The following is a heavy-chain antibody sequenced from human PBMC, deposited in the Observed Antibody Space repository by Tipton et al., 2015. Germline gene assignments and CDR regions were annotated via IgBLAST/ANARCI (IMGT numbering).Heavy chain of an antibody. CDR3: ADSADPYFSS. CDR1: GVSIRASLHY. V-gene: IGHV4-31*11. Sequence: TLSLTCAVSGVSIRASLHYWAWIRQQPGKGLEWIGYIYHSGTTYYSPAFETRLTISLDTSRNLVSLDLTSVTAADSAVYYCADSADPYFSSWGQGTLVTVSS. CDR2: IYHSGTT. D-gene: IGHD2/OR15-2a*01. J-gene: IGHJ5*02.